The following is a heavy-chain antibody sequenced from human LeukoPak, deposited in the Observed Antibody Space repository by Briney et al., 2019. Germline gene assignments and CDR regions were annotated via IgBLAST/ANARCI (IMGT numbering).Heavy chain of an antibody. J-gene: IGHJ4*02. CDR1: GFTFANYW. D-gene: IGHD6-13*01. Sequence: PGGSLRLSCAASGFTFANYWMSWVRQAPGKGLEWVSAISGSGGSTYYADSVKGRFTISRDNSKNTLYLQMNSLRAEDTAVYYCAKDIAAQTNWGQGTLVTVSS. CDR3: AKDIAAQTN. CDR2: ISGSGGST. V-gene: IGHV3-23*01.